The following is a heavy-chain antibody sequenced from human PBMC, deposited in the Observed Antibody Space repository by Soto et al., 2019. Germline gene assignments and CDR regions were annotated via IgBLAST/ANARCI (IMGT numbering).Heavy chain of an antibody. D-gene: IGHD6-19*01. CDR3: EKDEELWLGYYYGMDV. CDR1: GFTFSSYG. J-gene: IGHJ6*02. V-gene: IGHV3-30*18. Sequence: VQLVESGGGVVQPGRSLRLSCAASGFTFSSYGMHWVRQAPGKGLEWVAVMSYDGSNKYYADSVKGRFTISRDSSKNTLYLQMNSLRAEDTAMYYCEKDEELWLGYYYGMDVWGQGTTVTVSS. CDR2: MSYDGSNK.